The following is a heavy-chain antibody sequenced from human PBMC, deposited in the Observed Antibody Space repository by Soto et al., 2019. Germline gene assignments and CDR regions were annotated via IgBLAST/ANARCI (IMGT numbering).Heavy chain of an antibody. D-gene: IGHD1-1*01. CDR1: GFTFSNYA. J-gene: IGHJ4*02. CDR2: TSYDGNNE. CDR3: AKDKGVFNWATSYFDY. Sequence: GGSLRLSCAACGFTFSNYALHWVRQAPGQGLEWVALTSYDGNNEYYTDSLKGRFTISRDNSKNTLFLQMNSPRPEDTAVYYCAKDKGVFNWATSYFDYWGQGALVTVSS. V-gene: IGHV3-30*18.